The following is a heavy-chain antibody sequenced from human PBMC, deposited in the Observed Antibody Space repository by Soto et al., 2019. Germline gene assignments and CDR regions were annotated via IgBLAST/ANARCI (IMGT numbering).Heavy chain of an antibody. J-gene: IGHJ5*02. CDR1: GFTFSSYS. V-gene: IGHV3-21*01. Sequence: PGGSLRLSCAASGFTFSSYSMNWVRQAPGKGLEWVSSISSSSSYIYYADSVKGRFTISRDNAKNSLYLQMNSLRAEDTAVYYCARDQDGSKDFDPWGQGTLVTVSS. D-gene: IGHD5-12*01. CDR3: ARDQDGSKDFDP. CDR2: ISSSSSYI.